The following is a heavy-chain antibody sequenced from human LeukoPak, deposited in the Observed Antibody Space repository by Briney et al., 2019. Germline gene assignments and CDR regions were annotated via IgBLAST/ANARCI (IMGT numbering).Heavy chain of an antibody. CDR3: ARHYDSTDY. J-gene: IGHJ4*02. D-gene: IGHD3-22*01. CDR2: IYPGDSDT. Sequence: GESLKISCKGSGYTFDTYWIAWVRQMPGKGLEWMGIIYPGDSDTRYSPSFQGQVTISADKSISTAYLQWSSLKASDTAMYYCARHYDSTDYWGQGTLVTVSS. V-gene: IGHV5-51*01. CDR1: GYTFDTYW.